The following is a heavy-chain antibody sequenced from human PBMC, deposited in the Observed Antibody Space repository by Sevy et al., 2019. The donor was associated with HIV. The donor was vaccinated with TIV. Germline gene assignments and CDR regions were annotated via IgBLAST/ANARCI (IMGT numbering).Heavy chain of an antibody. Sequence: ETLSLTCAVSGVSVSSDTYYWSWIRQPPGKGLEWIGYVYHTGSTNYSPSFESRVTISVDTSKNQFSLRLFSVAAADTAVYYCAREPYFFDKSGYYWDYWGQGALVTVSS. J-gene: IGHJ4*02. CDR1: GVSVSSDTYY. D-gene: IGHD3-22*01. V-gene: IGHV4-61*01. CDR3: AREPYFFDKSGYYWDY. CDR2: VYHTGST.